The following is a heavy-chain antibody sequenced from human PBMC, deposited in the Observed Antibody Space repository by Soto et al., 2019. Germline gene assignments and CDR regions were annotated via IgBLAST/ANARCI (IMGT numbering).Heavy chain of an antibody. V-gene: IGHV1-69*04. CDR1: GGTFNSYA. Sequence: QVQLVQSGAEVKKPGSSVNVSCKASGGTFNSYAINWVXXXXGXGLEWVGRIIPMLGVPNYAQKFQGRIMITADKFTATAYMGVTSLRSEDTAVYYCAGGATGSFHYYYMDVWGKGTTVTVSS. J-gene: IGHJ6*03. D-gene: IGHD3-10*01. CDR3: AGGATGSFHYYYMDV. CDR2: IIPMLGVP.